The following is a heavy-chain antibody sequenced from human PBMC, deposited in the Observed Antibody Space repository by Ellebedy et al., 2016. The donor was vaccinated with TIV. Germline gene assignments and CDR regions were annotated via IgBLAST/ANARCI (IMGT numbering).Heavy chain of an antibody. CDR1: GFTFSDYW. D-gene: IGHD2-8*02. J-gene: IGHJ4*02. CDR2: ISGSGGST. Sequence: GESLKISCAASGFTFSDYWMSWVRQAPGKGLEWVSAISGSGGSTYYADSVKGRFTISRDNSKNTLYLQMNSLRAEDTAVYYCAKGGLVGVNYWGQGTLVTVSS. V-gene: IGHV3-23*01. CDR3: AKGGLVGVNY.